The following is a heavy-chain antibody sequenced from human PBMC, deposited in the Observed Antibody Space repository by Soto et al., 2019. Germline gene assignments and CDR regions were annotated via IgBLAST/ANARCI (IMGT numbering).Heavy chain of an antibody. CDR1: GGSISSYY. Sequence: PSETLSLTCTVSGGSISSYYWSWIRQPPGKGLEWIGYIYYSGSTNYNPSLKSRVTISVDTSKNQFSLKLSSVTAADTAVYYCARVTYGSGSYLFDYWGQGTLVTVS. CDR3: ARVTYGSGSYLFDY. J-gene: IGHJ4*02. CDR2: IYYSGST. D-gene: IGHD3-10*01. V-gene: IGHV4-59*01.